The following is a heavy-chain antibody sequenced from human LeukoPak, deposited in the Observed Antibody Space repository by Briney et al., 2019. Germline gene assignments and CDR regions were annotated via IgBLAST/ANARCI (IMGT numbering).Heavy chain of an antibody. CDR2: IYYSGST. CDR3: ATGTGYSSSGYFDY. D-gene: IGHD6-13*01. CDR1: GGSISGYY. Sequence: SETPSATCNVSGGSISGYYWSWIRQPPGKGLEWIGYIYYSGSTNYNPSLKSRVTISVDTSKNQFALKLSSVTAADTAVYYCATGTGYSSSGYFDYGGRGTLVTVSS. V-gene: IGHV4-59*01. J-gene: IGHJ4*02.